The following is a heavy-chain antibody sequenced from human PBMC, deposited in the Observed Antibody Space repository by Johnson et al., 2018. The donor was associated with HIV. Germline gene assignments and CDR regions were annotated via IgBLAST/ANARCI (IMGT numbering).Heavy chain of an antibody. Sequence: VQLVESGGGVVRPGGSLRLSCAASGFTFDDYGMSWVRQAPGKGLEWVSYISSSGSTIYYADSVKGRFTISRDNSKNTLYLQMNSLRAEDTAVYYCARDYGDDEVPDAFDIWGQGTMVTVSS. V-gene: IGHV3-48*01. CDR1: GFTFDDYG. J-gene: IGHJ3*02. D-gene: IGHD4-17*01. CDR2: ISSSGSTI. CDR3: ARDYGDDEVPDAFDI.